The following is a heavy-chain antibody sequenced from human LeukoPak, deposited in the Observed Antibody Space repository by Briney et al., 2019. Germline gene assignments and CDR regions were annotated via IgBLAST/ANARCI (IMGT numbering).Heavy chain of an antibody. D-gene: IGHD3-9*01. CDR3: ARGWYYDILTGYYYDAFDI. CDR1: GFTFSSYG. Sequence: SGGSLRLSCAASGFTFSSYGMHWVRQAPGKGLEWVAVISYDGSNKYNADSVKGRFTISRDNSKNTLYLQMNSLRAEDTAVYYCARGWYYDILTGYYYDAFDIWGQGTMVTVSS. V-gene: IGHV3-30*03. CDR2: ISYDGSNK. J-gene: IGHJ3*02.